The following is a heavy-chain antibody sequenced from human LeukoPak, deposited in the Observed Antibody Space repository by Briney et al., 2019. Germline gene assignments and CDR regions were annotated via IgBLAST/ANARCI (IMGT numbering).Heavy chain of an antibody. Sequence: GGSPRLSCAASGFTFSSYAMSWVRQAPGKGLEWVSAISGSGGSTYYADSVKGRFTISRDNAKKTLYLQMNSLRVEDTAVYYCLTVVETTIAAFDIWGQGTMVTVSS. CDR3: LTVVETTIAAFDI. J-gene: IGHJ3*02. D-gene: IGHD2-21*02. V-gene: IGHV3-23*01. CDR2: ISGSGGST. CDR1: GFTFSSYA.